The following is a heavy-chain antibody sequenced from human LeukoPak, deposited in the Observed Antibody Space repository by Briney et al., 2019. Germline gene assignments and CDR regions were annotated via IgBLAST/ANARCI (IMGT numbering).Heavy chain of an antibody. D-gene: IGHD5-24*01. CDR3: AREIDGYNPFDY. CDR2: INPNSGGT. J-gene: IGHJ4*02. CDR1: GYTFTGYY. Sequence: ASVKVSCTASGYTFTGYYMHWVRQATGQGLEWMGRINPNSGGTNYAKKFQGRVTMTRDTSISTAYMELSRLRSDDTAVYYCAREIDGYNPFDYWGQGTLVTVSS. V-gene: IGHV1-2*06.